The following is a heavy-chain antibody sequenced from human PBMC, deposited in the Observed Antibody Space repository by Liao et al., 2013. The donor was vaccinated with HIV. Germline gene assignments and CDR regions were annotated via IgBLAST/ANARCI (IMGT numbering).Heavy chain of an antibody. CDR1: GGSISSYY. D-gene: IGHD6-19*01. CDR2: IYTSGST. CDR3: AREGYDSGWLNY. V-gene: IGHV4-4*07. Sequence: QVQLQESGPGLVKPSETLSLTCTVSGGSISSYYWSWIRQPAGKGLEWIGRIYTSGSTYYNPSLKSRVTISVDRSKNQFSLKLTSVTAADTAFYYCAREGYDSGWLNYWGQGTLITVSS. J-gene: IGHJ4*02.